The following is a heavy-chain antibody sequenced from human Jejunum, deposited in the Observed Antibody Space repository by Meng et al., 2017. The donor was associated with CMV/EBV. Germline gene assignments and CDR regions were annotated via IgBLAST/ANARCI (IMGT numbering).Heavy chain of an antibody. D-gene: IGHD1-26*01. CDR2: VYFSGST. V-gene: IGHV4-39*01. CDR1: NSY. Sequence: NSYWGWIRPPPGKGLEWIASVYFSGSTYYNPSFESRVTISVDPSKNQFSLELHSVTAADTAVYYCATSSSYSASYYYYSGIDVWGQGTPVTVSS. J-gene: IGHJ6*02. CDR3: ATSSSYSASYYYYSGIDV.